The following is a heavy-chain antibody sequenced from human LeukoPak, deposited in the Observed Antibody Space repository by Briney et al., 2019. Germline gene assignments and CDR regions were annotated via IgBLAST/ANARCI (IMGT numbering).Heavy chain of an antibody. Sequence: GGSLRLSCAASGFTFSRYSMNWVRQAPGKGLEWVSSISSSSTYIYYADSVKGRFTISRDNTENSLYLQINSLRAEDTAVYYCARDYDSSSQNDYWGQGTLVTVSS. J-gene: IGHJ4*02. CDR1: GFTFSRYS. V-gene: IGHV3-21*01. D-gene: IGHD3-22*01. CDR3: ARDYDSSSQNDY. CDR2: ISSSSTYI.